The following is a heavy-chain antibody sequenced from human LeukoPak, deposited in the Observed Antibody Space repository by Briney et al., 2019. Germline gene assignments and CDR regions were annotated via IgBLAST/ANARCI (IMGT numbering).Heavy chain of an antibody. Sequence: GGSLRLSCAASGFTFHSCWMHWVRQAPGKGLVWVSRIDNDGGSTTYADSVKGRFTISRGNAKNTLYLQMNSVRAEDTAVYYCARSSFPYYFDYWGQGTLVTVSS. CDR2: IDNDGGST. V-gene: IGHV3-74*01. D-gene: IGHD3-16*01. CDR3: ARSSFPYYFDY. CDR1: GFTFHSCW. J-gene: IGHJ4*02.